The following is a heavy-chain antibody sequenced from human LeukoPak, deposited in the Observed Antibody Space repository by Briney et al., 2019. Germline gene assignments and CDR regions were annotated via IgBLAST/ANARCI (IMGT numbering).Heavy chain of an antibody. D-gene: IGHD2-21*02. V-gene: IGHV1-2*02. Sequence: ASVKVSCKASGYSFTDYYMHWVRQAPGQGLEWVGWINPYSGVTDSAQKFQGRVTMARDTSISTIYMELSRLKSDDSAVYYCARASYCGGDCRRQYFYGMDVWGQGTTVTVSS. CDR1: GYSFTDYY. J-gene: IGHJ6*02. CDR2: INPYSGVT. CDR3: ARASYCGGDCRRQYFYGMDV.